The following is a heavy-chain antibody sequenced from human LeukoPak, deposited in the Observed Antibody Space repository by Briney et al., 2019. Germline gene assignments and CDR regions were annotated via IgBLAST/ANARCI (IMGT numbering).Heavy chain of an antibody. V-gene: IGHV3-11*06. CDR2: ISSTSTYT. J-gene: IGHJ4*02. CDR3: ARGGTGAFDY. CDR1: GFPFTSGFTFSDYY. D-gene: IGHD2-8*02. Sequence: GGSLRLSCAASGFPFTSGFTFSDYYMSWIRQAPGKGLEWVSYISSTSTYTNYADSVKGRFTISRDNANNSVHLQMNSLRADDTAIYYCARGGTGAFDYWGQGTLVTVSS.